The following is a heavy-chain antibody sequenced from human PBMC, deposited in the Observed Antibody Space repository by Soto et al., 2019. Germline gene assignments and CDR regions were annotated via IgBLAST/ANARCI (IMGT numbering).Heavy chain of an antibody. CDR1: GFTFSSYA. CDR2: ISGSGGST. V-gene: IGHV3-23*01. J-gene: IGHJ4*02. CDR3: AKDTPDRYCSGGSCYPRTGY. Sequence: GGSLRLSCAASGFTFSSYAMSWVRQAPGKGLEWVSAISGSGGSTYYADSVKGRFTISRDNSKNTLYLQMNSLRAEDTAVYYCAKDTPDRYCSGGSCYPRTGYWGQGTLVTVSS. D-gene: IGHD2-15*01.